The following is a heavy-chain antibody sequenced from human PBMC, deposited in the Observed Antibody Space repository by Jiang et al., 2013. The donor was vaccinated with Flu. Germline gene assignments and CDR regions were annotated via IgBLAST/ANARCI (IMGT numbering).Heavy chain of an antibody. CDR2: IYYSGST. J-gene: IGHJ5*02. CDR1: GGSISSSSYY. CDR3: ARRRVVPVGWWFDP. Sequence: TLSLTCTVSGGSISSSSYYWGWIRQPPGKGLEWIGSIYYSGSTYYNPSLKSRVTISVDTSKNQFSLKLSSVTAADTAVYYCARRRVVPVGWWFDPWGQGTLVTVSS. D-gene: IGHD2-2*01. V-gene: IGHV4-39*01.